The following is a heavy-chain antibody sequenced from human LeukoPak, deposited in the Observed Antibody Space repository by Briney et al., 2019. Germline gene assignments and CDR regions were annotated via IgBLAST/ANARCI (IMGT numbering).Heavy chain of an antibody. D-gene: IGHD1-14*01. J-gene: IGHJ4*02. CDR2: ISGSSGST. Sequence: GGSLRLSCAASGFTFSSYAMSWVRQAPGKGLEWVSGISGSSGSTYYADSVEGRFTISRDNSKNTLYLQMNSLRAEDTAVYYRAKDRTPRTYYFDCWGQGTLVTVSS. CDR3: AKDRTPRTYYFDC. V-gene: IGHV3-23*01. CDR1: GFTFSSYA.